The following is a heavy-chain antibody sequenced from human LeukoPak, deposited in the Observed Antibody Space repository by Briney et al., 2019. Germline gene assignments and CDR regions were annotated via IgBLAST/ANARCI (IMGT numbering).Heavy chain of an antibody. J-gene: IGHJ4*02. CDR2: IKSKNDGGTT. D-gene: IGHD3-10*01. CDR1: GFTFSNDW. CDR3: TTDGSGFY. V-gene: IGHV3-15*01. Sequence: GGTLSLSCAASGFTFSNDWMSWVRQAPGKGLEWVGRIKSKNDGGTTDYAEPVEGIFTISRDDSKNPMYLHMNTLKTADTAVSYCTTDGSGFYCGQGNLFTVSS.